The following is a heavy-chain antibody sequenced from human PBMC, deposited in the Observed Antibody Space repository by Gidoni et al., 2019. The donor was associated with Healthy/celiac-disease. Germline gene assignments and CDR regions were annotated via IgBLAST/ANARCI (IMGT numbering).Heavy chain of an antibody. V-gene: IGHV5-51*01. CDR3: ASHGPRIAAAGRGYYDYGMDV. CDR2: IYPGDSDT. Sequence: EVQLVQSGAEVKKPGESLKISCKGSGYSFTSYWIGWVRQMPGKGLEWMGIIYPGDSDTRYSPSFQGQVTISADKSISTAYLQWSSLKASDTAMYYCASHGPRIAAAGRGYYDYGMDVWGQGTTVTVSS. D-gene: IGHD6-13*01. CDR1: GYSFTSYW. J-gene: IGHJ6*02.